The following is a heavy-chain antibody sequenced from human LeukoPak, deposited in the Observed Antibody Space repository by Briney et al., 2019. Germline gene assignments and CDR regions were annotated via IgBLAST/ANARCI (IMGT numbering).Heavy chain of an antibody. D-gene: IGHD5-24*01. V-gene: IGHV1-2*02. J-gene: IGHJ4*02. Sequence: ASVKVSCKASGYTFTGYYMHWVRQAPGQGLEWMGWINPKSGGTNYARKFQGRVTMTRDTSSSTAYLEMSRLRYDDTAVYYCARVGVDGYDLGEFDYWGQGTLVTVSS. CDR2: INPKSGGT. CDR1: GYTFTGYY. CDR3: ARVGVDGYDLGEFDY.